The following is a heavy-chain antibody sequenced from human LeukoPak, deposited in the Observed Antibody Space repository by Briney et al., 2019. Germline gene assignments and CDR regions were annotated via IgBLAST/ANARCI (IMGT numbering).Heavy chain of an antibody. CDR1: GFTFSSYS. J-gene: IGHJ4*02. D-gene: IGHD3-3*01. V-gene: IGHV3-21*01. Sequence: GGSLRLSCAASGFTFSSYSMNWVRQAPGKGLEWVSSISSSSSYIYYADSVKGRFTISRDNAKNSLYLQMNSLRAKDTAVYYCARDRPSDFWSGYYYYWGQGTLVTVSS. CDR2: ISSSSSYI. CDR3: ARDRPSDFWSGYYYY.